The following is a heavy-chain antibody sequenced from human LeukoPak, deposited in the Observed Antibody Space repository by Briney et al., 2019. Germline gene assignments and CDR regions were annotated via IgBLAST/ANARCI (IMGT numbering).Heavy chain of an antibody. J-gene: IGHJ5*02. V-gene: IGHV1-2*06. CDR1: GFTLSDYY. Sequence: ASVKVSCKASGFTLSDYYLHWVRQAPGQGLEWMGRINPDSGGTNYVQRFQGRLTMTRDTSVNTAYMELDRPTSDDTAVYYCARGGAHHCSDTNCYTSTHGSWGQGTLVTVSS. D-gene: IGHD2-2*02. CDR2: INPDSGGT. CDR3: ARGGAHHCSDTNCYTSTHGS.